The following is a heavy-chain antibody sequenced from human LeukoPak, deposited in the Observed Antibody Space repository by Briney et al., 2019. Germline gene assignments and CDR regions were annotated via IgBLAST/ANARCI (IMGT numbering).Heavy chain of an antibody. V-gene: IGHV3-15*04. CDR1: GFTFSNTW. Sequence: GPSLTLSCPLSGFTFSNTWMNWVRQARGKGLEWVGRIERKTDGGTTEYAAPVKGRFTISRDDSKTTLYLQMNSLKTEDTAVYYCATLTVRGVINIWGQGTLVTVSS. CDR3: ATLTVRGVINI. D-gene: IGHD3-10*01. J-gene: IGHJ4*02. CDR2: IERKTDGGTT.